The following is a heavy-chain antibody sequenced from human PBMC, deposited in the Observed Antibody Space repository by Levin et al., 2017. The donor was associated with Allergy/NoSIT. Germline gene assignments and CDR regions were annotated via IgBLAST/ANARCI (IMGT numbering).Heavy chain of an antibody. J-gene: IGHJ4*02. CDR2: VSYSGGT. V-gene: IGHV4-39*01. CDR3: ARLVLYDILTGYSYFDY. D-gene: IGHD3-9*01. Sequence: RASETLSLTCTVSGGSISSNGYYWGWIRQPPGKGLEWIGSVSYSGGTYYNPSLTSRVTISVDTSKNQVSLKLDSVTAADPAVYYCARLVLYDILTGYSYFDYWGQGTLVTVSS. CDR1: GGSISSNGYY.